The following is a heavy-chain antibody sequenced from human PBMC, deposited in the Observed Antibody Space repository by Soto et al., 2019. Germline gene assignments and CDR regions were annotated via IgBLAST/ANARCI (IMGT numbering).Heavy chain of an antibody. V-gene: IGHV3-48*03. CDR1: GFTFSSYE. J-gene: IGHJ4*02. D-gene: IGHD1-26*01. Sequence: EVQLVESGGGLVQPGGSPRLSCAASGFTFSSYEMNWVRQAPGKGLEWVSYISSSGSTIYYADSVKGRFTISRDNAKNSLYLQMNSLRAEDTAVYYCAKYSSGSRYYFDYWGQGTLVTVSS. CDR2: ISSSGSTI. CDR3: AKYSSGSRYYFDY.